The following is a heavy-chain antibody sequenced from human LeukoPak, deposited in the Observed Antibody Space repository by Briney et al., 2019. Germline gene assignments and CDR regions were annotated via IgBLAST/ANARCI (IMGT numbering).Heavy chain of an antibody. CDR1: GFTFSNYG. D-gene: IGHD2-2*01. CDR3: ARATSVPAARSDAFDI. V-gene: IGHV3-21*01. Sequence: GGSLRLSCAASGFTFSNYGIHWVRQAPGKGLEWVSSISSSSSYIYYADSVKGRFTISRDNAKNSLYLQMNSLRAEDTAVYYCARATSVPAARSDAFDIWGQGTMVTVPS. J-gene: IGHJ3*02. CDR2: ISSSSSYI.